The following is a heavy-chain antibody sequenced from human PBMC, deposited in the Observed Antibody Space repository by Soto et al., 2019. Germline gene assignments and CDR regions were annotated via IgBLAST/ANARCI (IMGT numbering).Heavy chain of an antibody. V-gene: IGHV3-11*05. CDR2: ISSSSSYK. D-gene: IGHD6-13*01. J-gene: IGHJ2*01. CDR1: GFTFSDYY. CDR3: ARTIAAAGGRRYFDL. Sequence: QVQLVESGGGLVKPGGSLRLSCAASGFTFSDYYMSWIRQAPGKGPEWVSYISSSSSYKNYADYVKGRFTISRDNAKNSLYLQMNSLRAEDTAVYYCARTIAAAGGRRYFDLWGRGTLVTVSS.